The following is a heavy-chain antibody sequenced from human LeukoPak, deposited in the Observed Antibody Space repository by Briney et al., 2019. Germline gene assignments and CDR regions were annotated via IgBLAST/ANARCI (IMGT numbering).Heavy chain of an antibody. CDR2: MNPNSGNT. Sequence: ASVKVSCKASGYTFTSYDINWVRQATGQGLEWMGWMNPNSGNTGYAQKFQGRVTMTRNTSISTAYMELSSLRSEDTAVYYCYVWGSYRPPRFDYWGQGTLVTVSS. V-gene: IGHV1-8*01. CDR1: GYTFTSYD. J-gene: IGHJ4*02. CDR3: YVWGSYRPPRFDY. D-gene: IGHD3-16*02.